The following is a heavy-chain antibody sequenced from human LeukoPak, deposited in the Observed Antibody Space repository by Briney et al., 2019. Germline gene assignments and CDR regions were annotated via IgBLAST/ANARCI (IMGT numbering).Heavy chain of an antibody. CDR2: INPRGGST. Sequence: ASVKVSCEASGYTFTTYYMHWVRQTPGQGLEWVGIINPRGGSTTYAQKFQGRVTMTRETSTSTAYMELSSLKSDDTAVYYCARGGGPGNYPFDFWGQGTLVTVYS. CDR3: ARGGGPGNYPFDF. CDR1: GYTFTTYY. D-gene: IGHD1-7*01. V-gene: IGHV1-46*01. J-gene: IGHJ4*02.